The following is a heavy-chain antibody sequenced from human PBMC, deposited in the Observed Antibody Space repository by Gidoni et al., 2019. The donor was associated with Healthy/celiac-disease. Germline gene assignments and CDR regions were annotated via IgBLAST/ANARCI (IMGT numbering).Heavy chain of an antibody. J-gene: IGHJ3*02. CDR1: GGTFSSYA. Sequence: QVQLVQSGAEVKKPGSSVKVSCKASGGTFSSYAISWVRQAPGQGLEWMGGIIPIFGTANYAQKFQGRVTITADESTSTAYMELSSLRSEDTAVYYCTRGGITMVRGVTITDAFDIWGQGTMVTVSS. CDR2: IIPIFGTA. D-gene: IGHD3-10*01. V-gene: IGHV1-69*01. CDR3: TRGGITMVRGVTITDAFDI.